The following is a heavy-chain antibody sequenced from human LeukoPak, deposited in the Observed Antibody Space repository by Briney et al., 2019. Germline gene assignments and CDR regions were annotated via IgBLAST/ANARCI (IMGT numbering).Heavy chain of an antibody. Sequence: PGGSLRLSCGASGFTFGSYAMSWVRQAPGKGLEWVSAISGSGGSTYYADSVKGRFTISRDNSKNTLYLQMNSLRAEDTAVYYCAKGVRVTIFGVVKTPFDYWGQGTLVTVSS. CDR2: ISGSGGST. J-gene: IGHJ4*02. V-gene: IGHV3-23*01. CDR1: GFTFGSYA. CDR3: AKGVRVTIFGVVKTPFDY. D-gene: IGHD3-3*01.